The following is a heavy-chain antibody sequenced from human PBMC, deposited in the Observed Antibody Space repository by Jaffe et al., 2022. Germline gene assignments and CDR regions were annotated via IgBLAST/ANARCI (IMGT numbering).Heavy chain of an antibody. D-gene: IGHD2-8*02. V-gene: IGHV1-8*01. CDR1: GYTFTSYD. CDR3: ASVRHPDCTGGVCPVWWFDP. J-gene: IGHJ5*02. Sequence: QVQLVQSGAEVKKPGASVKVSCKASGYTFTSYDINWVRQATGQGLEWMGWMNPNSGNTGYAQKFQGRVTMTRNTSISTAYMELSSLRSEDTAVYYCASVRHPDCTGGVCPVWWFDPWGQGTLVTVSS. CDR2: MNPNSGNT.